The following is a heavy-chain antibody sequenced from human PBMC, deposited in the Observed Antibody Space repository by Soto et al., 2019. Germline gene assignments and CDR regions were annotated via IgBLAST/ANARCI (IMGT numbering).Heavy chain of an antibody. Sequence: EASVKVSCKASGYTFTSYGISWVRQAPGQGLEWMGWISAYNGNTNYAQKLQGRVTMTTDTSTSTAYMELRSLRSDDTAVYYCGRTWAATGVTGGWGRDVWGKGTRFTVP. J-gene: IGHJ6*04. V-gene: IGHV1-18*01. CDR1: GYTFTSYG. CDR2: ISAYNGNT. CDR3: GRTWAATGVTGGWGRDV. D-gene: IGHD6-25*01.